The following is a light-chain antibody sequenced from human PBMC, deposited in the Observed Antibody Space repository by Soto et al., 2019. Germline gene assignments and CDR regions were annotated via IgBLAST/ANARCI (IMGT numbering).Light chain of an antibody. Sequence: DIQMTQSPSTLSASVGDRVTIACRARQSIGPWLAWYQQKPGKAPKLLFSKASILESGVPARFSGSGSATGFTLTISSLQPEDFASYYCQPYETFPLTVSGGTKV. CDR3: QPYETFPLT. CDR1: QSIGPW. J-gene: IGKJ4*01. CDR2: KAS. V-gene: IGKV1-5*03.